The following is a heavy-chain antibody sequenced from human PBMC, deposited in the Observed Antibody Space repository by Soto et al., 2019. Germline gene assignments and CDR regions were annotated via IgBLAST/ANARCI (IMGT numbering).Heavy chain of an antibody. CDR3: ARGRRSLIVVVPAARNPPGWFDP. D-gene: IGHD2-2*01. V-gene: IGHV4-34*01. CDR2: INHSGST. J-gene: IGHJ5*02. Sequence: QVQLQQWGAGLLKPSETLSLTCAVYGGSFSGYYWSWIRQPPGKGLEWIGEINHSGSTNYNPSLKSRVTISVDTSKNQFSLKLGSVTAADTAVYYCARGRRSLIVVVPAARNPPGWFDPWGQGTLVTVSS. CDR1: GGSFSGYY.